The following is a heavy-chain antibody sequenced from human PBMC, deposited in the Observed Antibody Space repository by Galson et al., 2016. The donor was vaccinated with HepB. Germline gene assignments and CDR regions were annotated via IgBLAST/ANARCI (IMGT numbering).Heavy chain of an antibody. V-gene: IGHV3-9*01. J-gene: IGHJ6*04. Sequence: RLSXAASXXXFDDYXXXWVXXGPGXGLEXXXGISWNSGSIGYADSVKGRFTIYRDNAKNSLYLQTNSLRAEDTALYYCAKVRSRCWGTRFYVEGVVLDGMDVXGKXXXVTXXS. CDR2: ISWNSGSI. CDR3: AKVRSRCWGTRFYVEGVVLDGMDV. CDR1: XXXFDDYX. D-gene: IGHD2-2*01.